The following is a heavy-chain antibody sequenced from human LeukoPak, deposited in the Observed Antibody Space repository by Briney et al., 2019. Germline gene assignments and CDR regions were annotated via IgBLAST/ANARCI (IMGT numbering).Heavy chain of an antibody. J-gene: IGHJ4*02. CDR2: ISGSGGST. Sequence: GGSLRLSCAASGFTFSSYAMSWVRQAPGKGLEWVSAISGSGGSTYYADSVKGRFTISRDNSKNTLYLQMNSLRAEDTAVYYCARAMAMIVVVITPIDYWGQGTLVTVSS. V-gene: IGHV3-23*01. CDR1: GFTFSSYA. CDR3: ARAMAMIVVVITPIDY. D-gene: IGHD3-22*01.